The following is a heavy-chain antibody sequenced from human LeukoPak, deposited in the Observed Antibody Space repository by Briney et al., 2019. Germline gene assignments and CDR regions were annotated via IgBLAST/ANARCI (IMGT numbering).Heavy chain of an antibody. Sequence: GASVKVSCKASGYTFTNYGISWVRQAPGQGLEWMGWISAYNGNTNYAQKFQGRVTMTTDTSTSTAYMELRSLRSDDTAVYYCARVVGATTSRRKFDYWDQGTLVTVSS. CDR2: ISAYNGNT. CDR1: GYTFTNYG. CDR3: ARVVGATTSRRKFDY. J-gene: IGHJ4*02. D-gene: IGHD1-26*01. V-gene: IGHV1-18*01.